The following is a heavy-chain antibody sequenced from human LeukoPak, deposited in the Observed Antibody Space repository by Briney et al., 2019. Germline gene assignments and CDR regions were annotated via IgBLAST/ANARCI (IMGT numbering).Heavy chain of an antibody. CDR1: GFTVDDYS. V-gene: IGHV3-9*01. Sequence: GGSLRPSCAAAGFTVDDYSIHWVRHAPGRGLGWVSGISWNSGSIGNEDSVKGRFTISRDNAKNSLYLQTNSLRAEDTALYYCAKDRAYCGGDCYSRNYYYYYGMDVWGQGTTVTVSS. D-gene: IGHD2-21*02. CDR3: AKDRAYCGGDCYSRNYYYYYGMDV. J-gene: IGHJ6*02. CDR2: ISWNSGSI.